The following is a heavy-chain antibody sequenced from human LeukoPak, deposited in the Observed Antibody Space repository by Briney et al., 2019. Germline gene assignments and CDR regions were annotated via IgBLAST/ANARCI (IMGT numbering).Heavy chain of an antibody. CDR2: INPNSGGT. Sequence: ASVKVSCKASGYTFTGYYMHWVRQAPGQGLEWMGWINPNSGGTNYAQKFQGRVTMTRDTSTSTVYMELSSLRSEDTAVYYCARDSQRYYYDSSAYYFDYWGQGTLVTVSS. J-gene: IGHJ4*02. V-gene: IGHV1-2*02. D-gene: IGHD3-22*01. CDR3: ARDSQRYYYDSSAYYFDY. CDR1: GYTFTGYY.